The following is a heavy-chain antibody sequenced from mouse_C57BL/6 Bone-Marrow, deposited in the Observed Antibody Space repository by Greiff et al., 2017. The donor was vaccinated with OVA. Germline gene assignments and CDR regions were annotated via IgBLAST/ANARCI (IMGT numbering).Heavy chain of an antibody. V-gene: IGHV3-1*01. CDR3: ARDGRYYYAMDY. CDR1: GYSITSGYD. D-gene: IGHD1-1*01. CDR2: ISYSGST. J-gene: IGHJ4*01. Sequence: EVKLVESGPGMVKPSQSLSLTCTVTGYSITSGYDWHWIRHFPGNKLEWMGYISYSGSTNYNPSLKSRISITHDTSKNHFFLKLNSVTTEDTATYYCARDGRYYYAMDYWGQGTSVTVSS.